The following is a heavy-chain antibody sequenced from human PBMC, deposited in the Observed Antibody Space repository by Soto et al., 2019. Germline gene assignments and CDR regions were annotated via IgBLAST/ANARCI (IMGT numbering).Heavy chain of an antibody. J-gene: IGHJ6*02. CDR2: ISGSGGST. CDR1: GFTFSSYA. CDR3: AKDPEYSSSWLYYYYGMDV. Sequence: GGSLRLSCAASGFTFSSYAMSWVRQAPGKGLEWVSAISGSGGSTYYADSVKGRFTISRDNSKNTLYLQMNSLRAEDTAVYYCAKDPEYSSSWLYYYYGMDVSGQGTTVTVSS. D-gene: IGHD6-13*01. V-gene: IGHV3-23*01.